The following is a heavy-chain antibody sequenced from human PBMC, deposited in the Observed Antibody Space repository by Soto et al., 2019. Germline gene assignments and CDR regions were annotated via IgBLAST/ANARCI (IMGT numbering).Heavy chain of an antibody. CDR2: IYYSGST. CDR1: GGSVSSGSYY. D-gene: IGHD2-8*02. CDR3: ARELATGGVYNWFDP. J-gene: IGHJ5*02. V-gene: IGHV4-61*01. Sequence: KTSETLSLTCTVSGGSVSSGSYYWSWIRQPPGKGLEWIGYIYYSGSTNYNPSLKSRVTISVDTSKNQFSLKLSSVTAADTAVYYCARELATGGVYNWFDPWGQGTLVTVSS.